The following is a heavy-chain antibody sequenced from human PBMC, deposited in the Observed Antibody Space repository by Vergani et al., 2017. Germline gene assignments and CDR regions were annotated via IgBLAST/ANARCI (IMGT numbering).Heavy chain of an antibody. Sequence: QVQLVESGGGLVKPGGSLRLSCAASGFSFSDHYMPWIRQAPGKGLEWVSYISNSGNTIEYADSVKGRFSISRDNAKSSLFLQIDSLRAEDTAVYYCARDHRDYNNYPGTFDIWGQGSMVTVSS. J-gene: IGHJ3*02. V-gene: IGHV3-11*01. CDR3: ARDHRDYNNYPGTFDI. CDR1: GFSFSDHY. D-gene: IGHD5-24*01. CDR2: ISNSGNTI.